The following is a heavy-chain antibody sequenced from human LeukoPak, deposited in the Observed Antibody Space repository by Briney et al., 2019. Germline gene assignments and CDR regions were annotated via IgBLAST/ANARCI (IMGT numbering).Heavy chain of an antibody. CDR2: IKSDGSST. D-gene: IGHD6-6*01. J-gene: IGHJ6*03. Sequence: GGSLRLSCAASGFTFSNYWMHWVRQAPGKGLVWVSRIKSDGSSTNYADSVKGRFTISRDNAKNTLYLQMNSLRAEDTGVYYCARDEYSSSYMDVWGNGTRSPSP. CDR1: GFTFSNYW. V-gene: IGHV3-74*01. CDR3: ARDEYSSSYMDV.